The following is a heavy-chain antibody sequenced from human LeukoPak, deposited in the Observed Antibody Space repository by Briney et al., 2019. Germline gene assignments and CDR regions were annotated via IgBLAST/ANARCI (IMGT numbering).Heavy chain of an antibody. Sequence: SETLSLTCTVSGGSISSYYWSWIRQPPGKGLEWIGYIYYSGSTNYNPSLKSRVTLSVDTSKNQFSLKLTSVTAADTAVYYCARRQTYFDYWGQGTLVTVSS. V-gene: IGHV4-59*08. CDR1: GGSISSYY. CDR3: ARRQTYFDY. J-gene: IGHJ4*02. CDR2: IYYSGST.